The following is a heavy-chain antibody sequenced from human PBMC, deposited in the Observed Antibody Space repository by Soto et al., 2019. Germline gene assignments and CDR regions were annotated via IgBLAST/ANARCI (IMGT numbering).Heavy chain of an antibody. V-gene: IGHV3-23*01. J-gene: IGHJ4*02. CDR1: GFTFSSYA. Sequence: PGGSLRLSCVASGFTFSSYAMTWVRQAPGKGLEWVSSITGSGGSTYSADSVKGRFTISSDNSDTTLFPQMNNLRAEDTAIYYCARPRTGSYGGQLDSWGQGTLVTVSS. CDR3: ARPRTGSYGGQLDS. D-gene: IGHD1-26*01. CDR2: ITGSGGST.